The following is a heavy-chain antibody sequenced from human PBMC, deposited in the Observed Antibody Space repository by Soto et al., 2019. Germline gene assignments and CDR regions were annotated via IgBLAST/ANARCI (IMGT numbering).Heavy chain of an antibody. CDR2: IYYSGST. J-gene: IGHJ6*02. V-gene: IGHV4-59*01. Sequence: PSETLSLTCTVSGGSISSYYWSWIRQPPGKGLEWIGYIYYSGSTNYNPSLKGRVTISVDTSKNQFSLKLSSVTAADTAVYYCARLPTTVTTAGYYYYGMDVWGQGTTVTVS. D-gene: IGHD4-17*01. CDR3: ARLPTTVTTAGYYYYGMDV. CDR1: GGSISSYY.